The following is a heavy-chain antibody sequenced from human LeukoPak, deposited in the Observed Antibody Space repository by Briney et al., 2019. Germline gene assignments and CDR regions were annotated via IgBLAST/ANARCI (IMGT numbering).Heavy chain of an antibody. V-gene: IGHV1-2*02. D-gene: IGHD4-23*01. CDR1: GYTFTCYY. CDR2: INPNSGGT. CDR3: ARDLYGGTSATFDN. Sequence: ASVKVSCKASGYTFTCYYMHWVRQAPGQGLEWMGWINPNSGGTYSAQKFQGRVSMTSDTSISTAYVELSRLRSDDTAVYYCARDLYGGTSATFDNWGQGTLVTVSS. J-gene: IGHJ5*02.